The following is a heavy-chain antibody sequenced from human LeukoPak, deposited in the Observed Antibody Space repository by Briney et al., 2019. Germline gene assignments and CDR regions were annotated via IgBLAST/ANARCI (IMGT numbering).Heavy chain of an antibody. D-gene: IGHD3-16*01. J-gene: IGHJ4*02. V-gene: IGHV1-69*13. CDR3: ARGLGEVPFDY. CDR2: IIPIFGRP. CDR1: GDTFRTVG. Sequence: SVKVSCKTSGDTFRTVGISWVRQAPGQGLEWMGGIIPIFGRPSYAQNFQGRVIITADESTRTVYMELRSLRSEDTAVFYCARGLGEVPFDYWGQGTLVTVSS.